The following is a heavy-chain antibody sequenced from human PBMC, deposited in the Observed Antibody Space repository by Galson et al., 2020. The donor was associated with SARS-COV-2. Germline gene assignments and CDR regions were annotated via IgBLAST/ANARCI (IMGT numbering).Heavy chain of an antibody. Sequence: ETSETLSLTCTVTGGSIRSYYWSWIRQPPGKGLEWIGYIYNSGSTNYNPSLKSRVTISVDTPKNQFSLKLTSVTAADTAVYYCARYGPRGTVVDYWGQGTLVTVSS. CDR2: IYNSGST. V-gene: IGHV4-59*08. CDR3: ARYGPRGTVVDY. D-gene: IGHD4-17*01. J-gene: IGHJ4*02. CDR1: GGSIRSYY.